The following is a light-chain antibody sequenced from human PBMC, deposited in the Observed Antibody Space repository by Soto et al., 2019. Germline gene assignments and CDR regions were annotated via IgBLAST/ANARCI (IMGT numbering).Light chain of an antibody. CDR2: DAS. CDR3: QQRGSWPQLT. J-gene: IGKJ4*01. CDR1: QSVGSS. V-gene: IGKV3-11*01. Sequence: EIVLTQSPGTLSLSPGERATLSCRASQSVGSSLAWFQQKPGQAPRLLIYDASNRATGIPARFSGSGSGTDFTLTISSLEPEDFAVYYCQQRGSWPQLTFGGGTKVDI.